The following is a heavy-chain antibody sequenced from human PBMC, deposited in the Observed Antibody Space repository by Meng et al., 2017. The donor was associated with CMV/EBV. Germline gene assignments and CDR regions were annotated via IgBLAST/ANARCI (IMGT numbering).Heavy chain of an antibody. CDR3: ARERGRMIVVARGFDAFDI. Sequence: GESLKISCAASGFTFSSYGMHWVRQAPGKGLEWVAFIRYDGSNKYYADSVKGRFTISRDNSKNTLYLQMNSLRAEDTAVYYCARERGRMIVVARGFDAFDIRGQGTMVTVSS. V-gene: IGHV3-30*02. D-gene: IGHD3-22*01. J-gene: IGHJ3*02. CDR2: IRYDGSNK. CDR1: GFTFSSYG.